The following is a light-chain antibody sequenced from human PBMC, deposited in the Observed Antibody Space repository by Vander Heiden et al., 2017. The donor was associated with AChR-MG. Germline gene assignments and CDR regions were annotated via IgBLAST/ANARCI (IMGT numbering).Light chain of an antibody. CDR1: QSVSSSY. CDR2: GAS. J-gene: IGKJ2*01. Sequence: EIVLTQSPGTLSLSPGDRATLSCRASQSVSSSYLAWYQQKPGQAPRLLIYGASSRATGIPDRFSGSGSGTDFTLTISRLEPEDFAVYYCQQYGSSLQVTFGQGTKLDIK. V-gene: IGKV3-20*01. CDR3: QQYGSSLQVT.